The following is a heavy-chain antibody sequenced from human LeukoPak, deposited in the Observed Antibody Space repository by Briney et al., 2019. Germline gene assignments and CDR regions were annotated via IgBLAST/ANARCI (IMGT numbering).Heavy chain of an antibody. D-gene: IGHD3-16*01. CDR2: IKPGGGER. CDR1: GFTFSSYA. CDR3: MRGGGDY. V-gene: IGHV3-7*01. Sequence: PGGSLRLSCAASGFTFSSYAMHWVRQAPGKGLEWVANIKPGGGERYYVDSVKGRFTISRDNAKNSVDLQMNSLRVEDTAVYYCMRGGGDYWGQGTLVTVSS. J-gene: IGHJ4*02.